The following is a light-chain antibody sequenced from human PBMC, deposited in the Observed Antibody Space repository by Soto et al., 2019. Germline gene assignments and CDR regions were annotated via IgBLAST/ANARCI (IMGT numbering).Light chain of an antibody. J-gene: IGLJ2*01. CDR2: DVN. CDR1: SRDIGGFNY. V-gene: IGLV2-14*01. CDR3: TSYSSSSTLVL. Sequence: QSALTQPASVSGSLGQSITISCTGTSRDIGGFNYVSWYQQHPGKAPKLMIYDVNYRPSGVSDRLSASKSDNTASLTISGLQAEDEADYYCTSYSSSSTLVLFGGGTKLTVL.